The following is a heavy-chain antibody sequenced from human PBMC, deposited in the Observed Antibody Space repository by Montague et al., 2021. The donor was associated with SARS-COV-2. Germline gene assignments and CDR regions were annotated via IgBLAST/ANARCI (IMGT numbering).Heavy chain of an antibody. CDR1: GGSINNYY. Sequence: ETLSLTCTVSGGSINNYYWSWIRQPPEKGPEWIAFIHYTGSANYNPSLKSRATISVDPYKNQCSLKLTSVTAADAALYYCARHLAVGTSGFDIWGQGTMVTVSS. D-gene: IGHD6-19*01. CDR3: ARHLAVGTSGFDI. J-gene: IGHJ3*02. CDR2: IHYTGSA. V-gene: IGHV4-59*08.